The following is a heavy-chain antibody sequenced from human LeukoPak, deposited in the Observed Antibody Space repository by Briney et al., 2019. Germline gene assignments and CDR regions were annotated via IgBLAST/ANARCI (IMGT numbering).Heavy chain of an antibody. D-gene: IGHD2-15*01. V-gene: IGHV7-4-1*04. Sequence: ASVKVSCKASGYTFISYAMNWVRQAPGQGLEWMGWINTNTGNPTYAQGFTGRFVFSLDTSVSMAYLQISSLKAEDTAVYYCAREASGGTSGDYFDYWGQGTLVTVSS. CDR1: GYTFISYA. J-gene: IGHJ4*02. CDR3: AREASGGTSGDYFDY. CDR2: INTNTGNP.